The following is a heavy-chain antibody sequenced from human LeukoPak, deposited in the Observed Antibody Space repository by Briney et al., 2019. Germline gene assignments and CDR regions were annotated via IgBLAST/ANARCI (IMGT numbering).Heavy chain of an antibody. CDR2: IYHSGST. CDR3: ARHSGPYYDFWSGYYRDYYYYYYMDV. V-gene: IGHV4-38-2*01. CDR1: GYSISSGYY. J-gene: IGHJ6*03. D-gene: IGHD3-3*01. Sequence: SETLSLTCAVSGYSISSGYYWGWIRQPPGKGLEGIGSIYHSGSTYYNPSLKSRVTISVDTSKTQFSLKLSSVTAADTAVYYCARHSGPYYDFWSGYYRDYYYYYYMDVWGKGTTVTVSS.